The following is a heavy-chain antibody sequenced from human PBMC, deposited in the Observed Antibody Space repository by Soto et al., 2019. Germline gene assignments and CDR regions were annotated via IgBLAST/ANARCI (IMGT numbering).Heavy chain of an antibody. V-gene: IGHV3-74*01. CDR1: GFNFSTYW. Sequence: EVHLVESGGGLVQPGGCLRLSCATSGFNFSTYWVHWVRQVPGKGLVWVSRINSDGTITDYADSVKGRFTTSRDNAKKTLYLEMNSLRADDTAIYYCTRDGGGRYYGGFDNWGQGTLDTVSS. J-gene: IGHJ4*02. CDR3: TRDGGGRYYGGFDN. CDR2: INSDGTIT. D-gene: IGHD1-26*01.